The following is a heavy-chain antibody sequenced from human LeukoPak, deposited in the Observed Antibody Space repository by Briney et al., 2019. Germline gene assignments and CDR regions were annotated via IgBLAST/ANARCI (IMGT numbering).Heavy chain of an antibody. CDR2: ISSSSSYI. V-gene: IGHV3-21*01. Sequence: GGSLRLSCAASGFTFSSYSMNWVRQAPGKGLEWVSSISSSSSYIYYADSVKGRFTISRDNAKNSLYLQMNSLRAEDTAVYYCARDGAVITFADAFDIWGQGTMVTVSS. CDR1: GFTFSSYS. J-gene: IGHJ3*02. D-gene: IGHD3-16*01. CDR3: ARDGAVITFADAFDI.